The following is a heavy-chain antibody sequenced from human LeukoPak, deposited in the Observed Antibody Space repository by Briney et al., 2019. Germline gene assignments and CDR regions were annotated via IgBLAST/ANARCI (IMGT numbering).Heavy chain of an antibody. Sequence: GGSLRLSCVVSGLTFSTYGMHWVRQAPGKGLEWVALIWYDGSNKYYADSVKGRFTISRDNSKNTLYLQMNSLRAEDTAVYYCAKAGPGKEAAGYFDYWGQGTLVTVSS. V-gene: IGHV3-33*06. CDR1: GLTFSTYG. D-gene: IGHD6-13*01. CDR3: AKAGPGKEAAGYFDY. CDR2: IWYDGSNK. J-gene: IGHJ4*02.